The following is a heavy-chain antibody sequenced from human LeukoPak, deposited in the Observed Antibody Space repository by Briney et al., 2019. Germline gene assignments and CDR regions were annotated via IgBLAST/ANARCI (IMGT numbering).Heavy chain of an antibody. J-gene: IGHJ4*02. Sequence: SETLPLTCAVYGGSFSGYYWSWIRQPPGKGLEWIGEINHSGSTNYNPSLKSRVTISVDTSKNQFSLKLSSVTAADTAVYYCARVSDGYNYGYWGQGTLVTVSS. CDR1: GGSFSGYY. D-gene: IGHD5-24*01. CDR3: ARVSDGYNYGY. CDR2: INHSGST. V-gene: IGHV4-34*01.